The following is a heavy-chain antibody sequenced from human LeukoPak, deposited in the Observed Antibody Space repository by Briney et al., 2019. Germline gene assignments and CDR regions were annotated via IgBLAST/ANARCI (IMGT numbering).Heavy chain of an antibody. J-gene: IGHJ3*02. CDR3: ARDLLIAVAGHDAFDI. D-gene: IGHD6-19*01. CDR2: IYSGGST. V-gene: IGHV3-66*02. Sequence: GGSLRLSCAASGFTVSSNYMSWVRKAPGKGLEWVSVIYSGGSTYYADSVKGRFTISRDNSKNTLYLQMNSLRAEDTAVYYCARDLLIAVAGHDAFDIWGQGTMVTVSS. CDR1: GFTVSSNY.